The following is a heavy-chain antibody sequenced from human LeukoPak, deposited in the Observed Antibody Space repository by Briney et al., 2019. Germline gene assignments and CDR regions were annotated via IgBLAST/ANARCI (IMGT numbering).Heavy chain of an antibody. CDR1: GDSISTYY. J-gene: IGHJ6*03. CDR3: ARDDCTNGVCYPYYYYYMDV. V-gene: IGHV4-4*07. Sequence: SETLSLTCTISGDSISTYYWSWIRQPAGKGLEWIGRIYISGRTNYNPSLESRVTVSLDTSKNQFSLKLRSVTAADTAVYYCARDDCTNGVCYPYYYYYMDVWGKGTTVTVSS. D-gene: IGHD2-8*01. CDR2: IYISGRT.